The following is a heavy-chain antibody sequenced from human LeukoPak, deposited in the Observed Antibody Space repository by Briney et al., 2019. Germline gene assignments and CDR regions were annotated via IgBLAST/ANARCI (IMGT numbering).Heavy chain of an antibody. Sequence: PSETLSLTCTVSGGSISSGGYFWSWIRQPAGKGLEWIGRFYASGSTNYNPSLKSRVTISVDKSKNQFSLKLSSVTAADTAVYYCARVGDIQDRYFDLWGRGTLVTVSS. CDR2: FYASGST. CDR3: ARVGDIQDRYFDL. V-gene: IGHV4-61*02. CDR1: GGSISSGGYF. J-gene: IGHJ2*01. D-gene: IGHD3-9*01.